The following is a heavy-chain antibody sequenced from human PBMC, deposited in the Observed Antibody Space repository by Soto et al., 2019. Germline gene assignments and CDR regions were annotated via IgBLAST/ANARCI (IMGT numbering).Heavy chain of an antibody. D-gene: IGHD3-3*01. CDR3: ARASITIFGVVRSPGNYGMDV. J-gene: IGHJ6*02. CDR1: GGSISSGDYY. CDR2: IYYSGST. Sequence: SETLSLTCTVSGGSISSGDYYWSWIRQPPGKGLEWIGYIYYSGSTYYNPSLKSRVTISVDTSKNQFSLKLSSVTAADAAVYYCARASITIFGVVRSPGNYGMDVWGQGTTVTVSS. V-gene: IGHV4-30-4*01.